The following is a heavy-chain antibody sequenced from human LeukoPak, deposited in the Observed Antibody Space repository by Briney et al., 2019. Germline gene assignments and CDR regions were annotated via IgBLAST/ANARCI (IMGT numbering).Heavy chain of an antibody. D-gene: IGHD2-15*01. CDR2: ISSSSYI. V-gene: IGHV3-21*01. Sequence: GGSLRLSCAASGFTFSSYSMNWVRQAPGKGLEWVSSISSSSYIYYADSVKGRFTISRDNAKNSLYLQMNSLRAEDTAVYYCARGGEDIVVVVAATMNYWGQGTLVTVSS. CDR3: ARGGEDIVVVVAATMNY. CDR1: GFTFSSYS. J-gene: IGHJ4*02.